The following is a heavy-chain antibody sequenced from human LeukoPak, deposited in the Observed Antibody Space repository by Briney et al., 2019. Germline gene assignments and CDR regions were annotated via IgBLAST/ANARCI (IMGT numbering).Heavy chain of an antibody. D-gene: IGHD2-2*01. CDR1: GFTLSNYD. CDR3: ARADCSSSTCYLRRSWFDP. V-gene: IGHV3-21*01. J-gene: IGHJ5*02. CDR2: ISTSSRYI. Sequence: PGGSLRLFCAASGFTLSNYDMNWVRQAPGKGLEWVSSISTSSRYIYYKDSVRGRFTISRDDAKNSLYLEMNRLRAEDTAVYYCARADCSSSTCYLRRSWFDPWGQGTLVTVSS.